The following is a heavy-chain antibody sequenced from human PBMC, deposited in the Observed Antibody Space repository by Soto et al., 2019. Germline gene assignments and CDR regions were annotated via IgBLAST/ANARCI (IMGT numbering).Heavy chain of an antibody. Sequence: PSETLSLTCTVSGGSISSYYWSWIRQPPGKGLEWIGYIYYSGSTNYNPSLKSRVTISVDTSKNQFSLKLSSVTAADTAVYYCARGPLWFGELLGWFAPWGQRTLVTVSS. V-gene: IGHV4-59*01. CDR3: ARGPLWFGELLGWFAP. CDR2: IYYSGST. D-gene: IGHD3-10*01. CDR1: GGSISSYY. J-gene: IGHJ5*02.